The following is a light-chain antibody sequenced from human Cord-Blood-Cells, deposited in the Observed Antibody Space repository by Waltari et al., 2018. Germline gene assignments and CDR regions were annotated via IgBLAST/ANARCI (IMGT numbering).Light chain of an antibody. J-gene: IGKJ3*01. Sequence: DIVVTPSPDSLAVSLVERATINCTSSQSVLYSSNNKNYLAWYQQQPGQPAKLLIYWASSRESAVPDRVSGSGSGTDFTLTISSLQAEDVAVYYCQQYYSTPFTFGPGSKVYIK. CDR3: QQYYSTPFT. CDR1: QSVLYSSNNKNY. CDR2: WAS. V-gene: IGKV4-1*01.